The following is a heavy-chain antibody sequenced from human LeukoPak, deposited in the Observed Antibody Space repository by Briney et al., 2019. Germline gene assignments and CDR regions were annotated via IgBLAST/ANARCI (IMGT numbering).Heavy chain of an antibody. D-gene: IGHD3-22*01. CDR3: AKDGNYYDSSGYYYFDY. CDR1: GFTFSTYS. V-gene: IGHV3-23*01. J-gene: IGHJ4*02. CDR2: ISGSGGST. Sequence: PGGSLRLSCAASGFTFSTYSMNWVRQAPGKGLEWVSAISGSGGSTYYADSVKGRFTISRDNSKNTLYLQMNSLRAGVTAVYYCAKDGNYYDSSGYYYFDYWGQGTLVTVSS.